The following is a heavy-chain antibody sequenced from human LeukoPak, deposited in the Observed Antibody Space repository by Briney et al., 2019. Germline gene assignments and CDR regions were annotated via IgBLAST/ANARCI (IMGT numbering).Heavy chain of an antibody. Sequence: SVKVSCKASGGTFSKYTISWVRQRPGQGLEWMGGITPLFGTANYAQKFQGRVTITADESASTAYMELSSLRSEDTAVYYCARDPSDIRSLIAHWGQGTLVTVSS. CDR1: GGTFSKYT. CDR2: ITPLFGTA. V-gene: IGHV1-69*13. CDR3: ARDPSDIRSLIAH. J-gene: IGHJ1*01. D-gene: IGHD2-15*01.